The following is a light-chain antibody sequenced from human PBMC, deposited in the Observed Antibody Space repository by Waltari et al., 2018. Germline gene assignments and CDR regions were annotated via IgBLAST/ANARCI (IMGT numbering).Light chain of an antibody. Sequence: EIVLTQSPGTLSLSPGERATLSCRASQSVDNTYLAWYQKKPGQDPRLLIFAASNRATGIPDSFIGGGSGTDFILTISRVEPEDFAVYYCQQYGSSLPYTFGQGTKLEIK. J-gene: IGKJ2*01. CDR1: QSVDNTY. V-gene: IGKV3-20*01. CDR3: QQYGSSLPYT. CDR2: AAS.